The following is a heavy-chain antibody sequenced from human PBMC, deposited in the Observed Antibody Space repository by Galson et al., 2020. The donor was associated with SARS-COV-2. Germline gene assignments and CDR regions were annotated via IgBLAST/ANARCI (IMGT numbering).Heavy chain of an antibody. CDR3: ARLTYDSPGAFDS. Sequence: SETLSLTCTVSGVSVTSGSFYYTWIRQPAGAGLEWIAHVYTTGNSNYKPSLRGRVTISLDTTKNQFSLKLTSVTAADTAVYFCARLTYDSPGAFDSWGQGTLVTVSS. CDR2: VYTTGNS. CDR1: GVSVTSGSFY. V-gene: IGHV4-61*09. D-gene: IGHD3-22*01. J-gene: IGHJ4*02.